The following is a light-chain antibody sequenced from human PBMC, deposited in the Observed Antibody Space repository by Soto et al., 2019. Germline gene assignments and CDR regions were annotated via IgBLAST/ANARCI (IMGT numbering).Light chain of an antibody. Sequence: EIVMTQSPATLSVSPGERATLSCRASQSVSSDLAWYQQKPGQAPRLLIYGASTRATGIPARFSGSGSGTEFTLTISSLQSEDFAVYYCQHYNDWVKTFVQGTKLEIK. CDR3: QHYNDWVKT. V-gene: IGKV3-15*01. J-gene: IGKJ2*01. CDR2: GAS. CDR1: QSVSSD.